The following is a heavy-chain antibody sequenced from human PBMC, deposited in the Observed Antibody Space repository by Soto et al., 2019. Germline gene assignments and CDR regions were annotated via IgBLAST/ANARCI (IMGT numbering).Heavy chain of an antibody. CDR1: GFTFSSYA. D-gene: IGHD6-6*01. CDR3: AKDRVAARNYYYYGMDV. V-gene: IGHV3-23*01. CDR2: ISGSGGST. J-gene: IGHJ6*02. Sequence: GGSLRLSCAASGFTFSSYAMSWVRQAPGKGLEWVSAISGSGGSTYYADSVKGRFTISRDNSKNTLYLQMNSLRAEDTAVYYCAKDRVAARNYYYYGMDVWGQGTTVTVSS.